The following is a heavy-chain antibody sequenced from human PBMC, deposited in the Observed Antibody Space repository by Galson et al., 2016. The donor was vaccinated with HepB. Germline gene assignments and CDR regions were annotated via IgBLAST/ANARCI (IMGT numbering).Heavy chain of an antibody. Sequence: SVKVSCKASGFTFSSYGISWVRQAPGQGLEWLGWINARKGNTDHAQKFEGRVIMTTDTSTNSAYMELRSLKPDDTAGYYCARGVLPMTGYPDVDYWGQGTLVTVSS. D-gene: IGHD3-9*01. CDR3: ARGVLPMTGYPDVDY. CDR1: GFTFSSYG. J-gene: IGHJ4*02. V-gene: IGHV1-18*01. CDR2: INARKGNT.